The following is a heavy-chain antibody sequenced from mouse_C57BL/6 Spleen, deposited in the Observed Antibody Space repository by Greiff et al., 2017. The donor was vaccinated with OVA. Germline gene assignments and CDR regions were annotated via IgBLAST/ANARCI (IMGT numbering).Heavy chain of an antibody. Sequence: QVQLQQPGAELVKPGASVKLSCKASGYTFTSYWMHWVKQRPGQGLEWIGMIHPNSGSTNYNEKFKSTAKLTVDQSSSTAYMQLSSLTTEDAAGYYCARDGEGDGNYGFAYWGQGTLVTVSA. J-gene: IGHJ3*01. V-gene: IGHV1-64*01. CDR3: ARDGEGDGNYGFAY. CDR2: IHPNSGST. CDR1: GYTFTSYW. D-gene: IGHD2-1*01.